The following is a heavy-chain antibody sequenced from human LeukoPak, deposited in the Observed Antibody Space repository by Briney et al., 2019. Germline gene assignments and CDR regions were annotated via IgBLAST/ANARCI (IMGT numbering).Heavy chain of an antibody. D-gene: IGHD5-12*01. CDR2: ISYTGSF. J-gene: IGHJ4*02. Sequence: SETLSLTCAVSGFSISSYYWSWIRQPPGMGLEWIGYISYTGSFNYNPSLQSRVTISVDTSKNLLALKLSSVIAADTALYYCARHSHTSYDGMFESWGQGTLVSVSS. V-gene: IGHV4-59*01. CDR1: GFSISSYY. CDR3: ARHSHTSYDGMFES.